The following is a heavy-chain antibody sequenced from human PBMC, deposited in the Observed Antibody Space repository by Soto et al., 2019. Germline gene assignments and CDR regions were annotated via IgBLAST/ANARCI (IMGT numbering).Heavy chain of an antibody. J-gene: IGHJ4*02. V-gene: IGHV4-39*01. D-gene: IGHD5-18*01. CDR1: ACSIISISYY. CDR2: IYYIGST. Sequence: SETRSLTCTFSACSIISISYYLCLIRQPPGKWLEWIGSIYYIGSTYYNPSLKSRVTISVDTSKNQFSLKLSSVTAAETAVYYCASYRGASYGYFEYWGQRTMVTVSS. CDR3: ASYRGASYGYFEY.